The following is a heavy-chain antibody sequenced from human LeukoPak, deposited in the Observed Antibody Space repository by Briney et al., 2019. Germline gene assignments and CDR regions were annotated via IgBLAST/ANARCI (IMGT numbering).Heavy chain of an antibody. CDR1: GGTFSSYA. D-gene: IGHD3-10*01. CDR2: IIPIFGTA. CDR3: ASDYYGSGSYKGY. J-gene: IGHJ4*02. V-gene: IGHV1-69*01. Sequence: SVKVSCKASGGTFSSYAISWVRQAPGQGLEWMGGIIPIFGTANYAQKFQGRVTITADESTSTAYTELSSLRSEDTAVYYCASDYYGSGSYKGYWGQGTLVTVSS.